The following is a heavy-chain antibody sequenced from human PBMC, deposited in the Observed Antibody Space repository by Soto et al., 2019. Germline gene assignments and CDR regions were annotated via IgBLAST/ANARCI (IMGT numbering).Heavy chain of an antibody. CDR3: ARTTAVPNTLRSKYFFDY. CDR1: GGSVSNKTYY. J-gene: IGHJ4*02. D-gene: IGHD4-17*01. Sequence: PSETLSLTCSVSGGSVSNKTYYWSWIRQPPGKRLEWIGYVYYSGTTNYNPSLKSRVTISVDLSKNQFSLRLSSVTTADTALYYCARTTAVPNTLRSKYFFDYWGQGTLVTVSS. CDR2: VYYSGTT. V-gene: IGHV4-61*01.